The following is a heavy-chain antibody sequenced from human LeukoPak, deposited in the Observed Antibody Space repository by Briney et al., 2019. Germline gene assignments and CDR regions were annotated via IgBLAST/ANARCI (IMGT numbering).Heavy chain of an antibody. Sequence: PGGSLRLSCAASGFTFSTYGMHWVRQAPGKGLEWVAYIRYDGRNRYSADSVKGRFTISRDNSKNTLYLQVNSPRDEDTAVYYCAKMGLDYYDSSGYYGFFDYWGQGTLVSVSS. CDR3: AKMGLDYYDSSGYYGFFDY. J-gene: IGHJ4*02. CDR2: IRYDGRNR. V-gene: IGHV3-30*02. CDR1: GFTFSTYG. D-gene: IGHD3-22*01.